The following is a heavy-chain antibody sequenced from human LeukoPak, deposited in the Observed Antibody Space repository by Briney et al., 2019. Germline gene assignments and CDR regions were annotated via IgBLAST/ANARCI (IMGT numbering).Heavy chain of an antibody. Sequence: GGTLRLSCAASGFTFSSYNMNWVRQAPGKGLEWVSSISSSSINTYYADSVKGRFTNSRDNAKNSLYLQMTSLRAEDTAVYYCARVSCPTCTVTDYWGQGTLVTVSS. CDR2: ISSSSINT. CDR1: GFTFSSYN. CDR3: ARVSCPTCTVTDY. V-gene: IGHV3-21*01. J-gene: IGHJ4*02. D-gene: IGHD4-17*01.